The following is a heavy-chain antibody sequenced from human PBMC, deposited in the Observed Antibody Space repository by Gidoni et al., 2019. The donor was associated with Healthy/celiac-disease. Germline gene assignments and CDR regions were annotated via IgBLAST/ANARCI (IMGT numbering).Heavy chain of an antibody. Sequence: QVQLVQSGAEVKKPGSSVKVSCKASGGTFRSYAISWVRQAPGQGLEWMGRIIPILGIANYAQKFQGRVTINADKSTSTAYMELSSLRSEDTAVYYCARTLEGYYYYYMDVWGKGTTVTVSS. CDR2: IIPILGIA. CDR3: ARTLEGYYYYYMDV. V-gene: IGHV1-69*09. J-gene: IGHJ6*03. D-gene: IGHD3-3*01. CDR1: GGTFRSYA.